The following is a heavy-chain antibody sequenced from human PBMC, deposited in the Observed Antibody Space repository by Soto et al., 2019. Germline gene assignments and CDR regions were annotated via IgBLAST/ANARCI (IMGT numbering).Heavy chain of an antibody. V-gene: IGHV1-58*01. CDR2: IVVGSGNT. J-gene: IGHJ6*02. D-gene: IGHD3-22*01. CDR3: AADYYYDSGGYYRYGYYGMDV. CDR1: GFTFTSSA. Sequence: GASVKVSCKASGFTFTSSAVQWVRQARGQRLEWIGWIVVGSGNTNYAQKFQERVTITRDMSTSTAYMELSSLRSEDTAVYYCAADYYYDSGGYYRYGYYGMDVWGQGTTVTVSS.